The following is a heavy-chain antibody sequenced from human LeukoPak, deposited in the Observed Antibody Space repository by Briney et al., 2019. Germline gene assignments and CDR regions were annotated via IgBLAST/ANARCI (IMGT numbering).Heavy chain of an antibody. D-gene: IGHD2-21*02. J-gene: IGHJ2*01. CDR3: ATLAYCGGDCFPEWYFDL. CDR2: INPSGGST. Sequence: ASVKVSCKASGYTFTSYYMHWVRQAPGQGLEWMGIINPSGGSTSYAQKFQGRVTMARDTSTGTVYMELSSLRSEDTAVYYCATLAYCGGDCFPEWYFDLWGRGTLVTVSS. V-gene: IGHV1-46*01. CDR1: GYTFTSYY.